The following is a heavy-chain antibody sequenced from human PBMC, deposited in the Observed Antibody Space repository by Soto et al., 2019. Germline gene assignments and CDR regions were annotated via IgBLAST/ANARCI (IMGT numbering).Heavy chain of an antibody. J-gene: IGHJ4*02. Sequence: EVRLLESGGALVQPGGSLRLSCAASGFTFSTYTMSWVRQAPGKGLEWVSAVLPTGSNTFYADSVQGRFTISRDNSQNTLYLQMNNLRGEDTAVYYCVKDFTPDGYWDFDYWGQGTLVTVSS. CDR3: VKDFTPDGYWDFDY. CDR2: VLPTGSNT. CDR1: GFTFSTYT. D-gene: IGHD4-17*01. V-gene: IGHV3-23*01.